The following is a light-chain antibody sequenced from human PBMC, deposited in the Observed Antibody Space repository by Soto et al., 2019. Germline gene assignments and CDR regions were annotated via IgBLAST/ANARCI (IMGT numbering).Light chain of an antibody. CDR2: GAS. Sequence: DTQMTQSPSSLSASVGDRVTITCRASQSISNYLNWYQQKPGKAPKLLIFGASSLQSGVPSRFSGSGSGTAFTLTINRLQPEDFATYFCQQSYSTPPTFGQGTKVDIK. V-gene: IGKV1-39*01. J-gene: IGKJ1*01. CDR1: QSISNY. CDR3: QQSYSTPPT.